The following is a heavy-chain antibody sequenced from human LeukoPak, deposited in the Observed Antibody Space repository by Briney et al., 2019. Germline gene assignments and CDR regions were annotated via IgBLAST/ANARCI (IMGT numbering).Heavy chain of an antibody. CDR2: INHSGST. J-gene: IGHJ4*02. CDR3: ARGVRAVAGTGLDY. CDR1: GGSFSGYY. Sequence: SETLSLTCAVYGGSFSGYYWSWIRQPPGKWLEWIGEINHSGSTNYNPSLKSRVTISVDTSKNQFSLKLSSVTAADTAVYYCARGVRAVAGTGLDYWGQGTLVTVSS. D-gene: IGHD6-19*01. V-gene: IGHV4-34*01.